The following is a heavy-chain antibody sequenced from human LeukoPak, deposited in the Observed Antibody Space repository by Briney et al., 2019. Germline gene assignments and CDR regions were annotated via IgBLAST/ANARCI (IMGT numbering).Heavy chain of an antibody. V-gene: IGHV3-21*01. D-gene: IGHD1-7*01. J-gene: IGHJ3*01. CDR3: ARRTFPNDAFDV. CDR1: GFTFSTFS. Sequence: GGSLRLSCAASGFTFSTFSMNWVHQTPGKGLEWVSAISGSGSDIYYADSVKGRFTISRDNPKRSLYLQMNSLRAEDTAVYYCARRTFPNDAFDVWGQGTVVTVSS. CDR2: ISGSGSDI.